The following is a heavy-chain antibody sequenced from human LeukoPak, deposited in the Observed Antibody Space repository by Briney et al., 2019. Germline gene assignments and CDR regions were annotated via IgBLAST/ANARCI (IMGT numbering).Heavy chain of an antibody. V-gene: IGHV4-34*01. Sequence: SETLSLTCAVYGGSFSGNYWNWIRQSPGKGLEWVGEINYGGSTHYNPSLKSRVSISLDTSKNQFSLKVTSVTAADTAIYYCARGGQYMSASWYRSVYYHFDVWGKGTTVIVSS. D-gene: IGHD6-13*01. J-gene: IGHJ6*03. CDR3: ARGGQYMSASWYRSVYYHFDV. CDR1: GGSFSGNY. CDR2: INYGGST.